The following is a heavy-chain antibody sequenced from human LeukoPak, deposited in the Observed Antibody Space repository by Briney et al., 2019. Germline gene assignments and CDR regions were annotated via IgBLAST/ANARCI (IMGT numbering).Heavy chain of an antibody. CDR3: ARTAGVAVAGSRQYFDY. CDR2: IYYSGST. CDR1: GGSISSSSSYY. J-gene: IGHJ4*02. V-gene: IGHV4-39*01. Sequence: PSETLSLTCTVSGGSISSSSSYYWGWIRQPPGKGLEWIGNIYYSGSTYYIPSLKSRLTISVDTSKNQFSLKLSSVTAADTAVYYCARTAGVAVAGSRQYFDYWGQGTLVTVSS. D-gene: IGHD6-19*01.